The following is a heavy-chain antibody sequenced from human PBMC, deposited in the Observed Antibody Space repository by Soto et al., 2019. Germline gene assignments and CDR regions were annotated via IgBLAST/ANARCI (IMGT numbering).Heavy chain of an antibody. V-gene: IGHV4-39*01. J-gene: IGHJ6*02. Sequence: ASETLSLTCTVSGGSISSSSYYWGWIRQPPGKGLEWIGSIYYSGSTYYNPSLKSRVTISVDTSKNQFSLKLSSVTAADTAVYYCAGTMVRYYYYYGMDVWGQGTTVTISS. CDR3: AGTMVRYYYYYGMDV. CDR1: GGSISSSSYY. D-gene: IGHD3-10*01. CDR2: IYYSGST.